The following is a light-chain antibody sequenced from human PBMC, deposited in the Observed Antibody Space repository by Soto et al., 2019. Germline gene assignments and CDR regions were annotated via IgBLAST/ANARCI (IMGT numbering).Light chain of an antibody. CDR2: DVT. J-gene: IGLJ1*01. V-gene: IGLV2-11*01. CDR1: SSDVGGYNY. Sequence: QSALTQPRSVSGSPGQSVTISCTGTSSDVGGYNYVSWYQQRPGKAPKLMIYDVTKRPSGVSDRFSGSKSGSTASLTISGLQPEDEAHYYCSSYTISSTPLYVFGTGTKLTVL. CDR3: SSYTISSTPLYV.